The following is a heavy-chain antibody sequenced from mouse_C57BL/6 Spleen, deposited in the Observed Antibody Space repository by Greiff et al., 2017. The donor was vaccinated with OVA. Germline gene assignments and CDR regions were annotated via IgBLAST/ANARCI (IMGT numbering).Heavy chain of an antibody. D-gene: IGHD1-1*01. Sequence: ESGPGLVKPSQSLSLTCSVTGYSITSGYYWNWIRQFPGNKLEWMGYISYDGSNNYNPSLKNRISITRDTSKNQFFLKLNSVTTEDTATYYCARDGTTVVAKDYAMDYWGQGTSVTVSS. CDR1: GYSITSGYY. V-gene: IGHV3-6*01. CDR3: ARDGTTVVAKDYAMDY. CDR2: ISYDGSN. J-gene: IGHJ4*01.